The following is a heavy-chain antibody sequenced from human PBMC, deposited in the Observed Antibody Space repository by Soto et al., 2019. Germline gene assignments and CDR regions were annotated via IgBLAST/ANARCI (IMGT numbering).Heavy chain of an antibody. CDR3: ARDRGPSSGYYPYWFDP. D-gene: IGHD3-22*01. CDR1: GGTFSSYA. J-gene: IGHJ5*02. CDR2: IIPIFGTA. V-gene: IGHV1-69*13. Sequence: ASVKVSCKASGGTFSSYAITWVRQAPGQGLEWMGGIIPIFGTANYAQKFQGRVTITADESTSTAYMELSSLRSEDTAVYYCARDRGPSSGYYPYWFDPWDQGTLVTVSS.